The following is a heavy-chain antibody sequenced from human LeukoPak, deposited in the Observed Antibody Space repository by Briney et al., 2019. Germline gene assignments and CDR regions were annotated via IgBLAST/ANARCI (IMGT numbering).Heavy chain of an antibody. Sequence: GGSLRLSCGASGFTFSSYAMSWVRQAPGKGLEWVSAISNSGGRTYYEDSVKGRFTISRYNSDNTLYLQMNSLRDEDTAVYYSAKTDVGIGWHHFDYWGQGTFVTVSS. CDR3: AKTDVGIGWHHFDY. CDR1: GFTFSSYA. CDR2: ISNSGGRT. D-gene: IGHD6-19*01. J-gene: IGHJ4*02. V-gene: IGHV3-23*01.